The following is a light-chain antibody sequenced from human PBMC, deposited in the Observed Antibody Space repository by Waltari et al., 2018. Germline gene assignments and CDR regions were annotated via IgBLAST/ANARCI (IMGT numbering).Light chain of an antibody. V-gene: IGLV1-40*01. CDR2: GNS. Sequence: QAVLTQPPSVSGAPGQRVTISCTGSSSNLGAGYDVYWYHQLPGTAPKLLIYGNSNRPSGVPDRFSGSKSGTSASLTITGLQAEDEADYYCQSFDSSLSASGVFGGGTKLTVL. CDR3: QSFDSSLSASGV. CDR1: SSNLGAGYD. J-gene: IGLJ3*02.